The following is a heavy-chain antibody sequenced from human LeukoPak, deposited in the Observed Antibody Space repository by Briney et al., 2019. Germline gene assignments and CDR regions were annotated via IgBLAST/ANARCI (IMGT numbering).Heavy chain of an antibody. CDR2: IYYSGST. J-gene: IGHJ4*02. D-gene: IGHD2-15*01. Sequence: PSETLSLTCTVSRGSISSGGAYWSWIRQYPGKGLERIGYIYYSGSTNYNPSLKSRVTISVDTSKNQFSLKLSSVTAADTAVYYCASDPSGGNYFDYWGQGTLVTVSS. V-gene: IGHV4-61*08. CDR1: RGSISSGGAY. CDR3: ASDPSGGNYFDY.